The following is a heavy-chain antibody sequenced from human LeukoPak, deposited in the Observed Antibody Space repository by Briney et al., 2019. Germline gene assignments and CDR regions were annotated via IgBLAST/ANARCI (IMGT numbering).Heavy chain of an antibody. V-gene: IGHV4-34*01. CDR3: ARGKDSSGNYDGLGY. CDR2: ITHSGST. CDR1: GGSLSGYY. D-gene: IGHD3-22*01. Sequence: PSETLSLTCAVYGGSLSGYYWSWIRQPPGQGLERIGEITHSGSTNYNPSLKSRVTISVDTSKNQFSLKLSSVTAADTAVYYCARGKDSSGNYDGLGYWGQGTLVTVSS. J-gene: IGHJ4*02.